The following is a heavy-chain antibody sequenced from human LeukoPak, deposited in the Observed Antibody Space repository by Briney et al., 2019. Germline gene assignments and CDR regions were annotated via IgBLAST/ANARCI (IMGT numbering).Heavy chain of an antibody. CDR3: ARSRGYSYGYGYYYYYYMDV. V-gene: IGHV6-1*01. CDR1: GDSVSSNSAA. J-gene: IGHJ6*03. D-gene: IGHD5-18*01. CDR2: TYYRSKWYN. Sequence: SQTLSLTCAISGDSVSSNSAAWNWIRQSPSRGLEWLGRTYYRSKWYNDYAVSVKSRITINPDTSKNQFSLKLSSVTAADTAVYYCARSRGYSYGYGYYYYYYMDVWGKGTTVTVSS.